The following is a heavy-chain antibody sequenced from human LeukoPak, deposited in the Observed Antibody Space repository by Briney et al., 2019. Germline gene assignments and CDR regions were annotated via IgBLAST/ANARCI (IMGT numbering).Heavy chain of an antibody. Sequence: GGSLRLSCAASGFTFSSYAMHWVRQAPGKGLEWVAVISYDGSNKYYADSVKGRFTTSRDNSKNTLYLQMNSLRAEDTAVYYCARDYCSSTSCYRSSNGMDVWGQGTTVTVSS. D-gene: IGHD2-2*01. CDR3: ARDYCSSTSCYRSSNGMDV. J-gene: IGHJ6*02. CDR1: GFTFSSYA. CDR2: ISYDGSNK. V-gene: IGHV3-30-3*01.